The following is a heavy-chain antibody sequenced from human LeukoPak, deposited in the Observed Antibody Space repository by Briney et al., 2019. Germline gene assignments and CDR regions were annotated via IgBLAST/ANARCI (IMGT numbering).Heavy chain of an antibody. Sequence: SQTLSLTCAISGDSVSSNSAAWNWIRQSPSRGLEWLGRTYYRSKWFSYYAASVRSRITINPDTSKNQISLQLKSVTPEDTAVYYCARMVGLVSDYWGQGTRVTVSS. CDR1: GDSVSSNSAA. D-gene: IGHD3-10*01. J-gene: IGHJ4*02. CDR3: ARMVGLVSDY. CDR2: TYYRSKWFS. V-gene: IGHV6-1*01.